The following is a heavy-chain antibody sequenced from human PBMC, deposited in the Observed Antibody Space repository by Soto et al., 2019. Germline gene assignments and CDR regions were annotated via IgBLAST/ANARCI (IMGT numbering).Heavy chain of an antibody. CDR2: IYHSGST. J-gene: IGHJ5*02. Sequence: SETLCLNCAVPGGSISSGGYSWSWIRQPPGKGLEWIGYIYHSGSTYYNPSLKSRVTISVDRSKNQFSLKLSSVTAADTAVYYCARVPDRWGQGTLVTVS. V-gene: IGHV4-30-2*01. CDR1: GGSISSGGYS. CDR3: ARVPDR. D-gene: IGHD2-2*01.